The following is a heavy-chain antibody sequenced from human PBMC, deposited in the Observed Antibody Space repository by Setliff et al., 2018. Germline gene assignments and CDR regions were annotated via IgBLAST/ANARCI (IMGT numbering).Heavy chain of an antibody. D-gene: IGHD2-8*01. CDR3: SRLVRYCSKTTCQTASGAEL. V-gene: IGHV1-18*01. Sequence: ASVKVSCKASGYTFSHSGITWVRQAPGQGLEWMGWISVYTGNTNYAPKLQGRVTMATDASTSTAYMELRGLTSDDTAVYYCSRLVRYCSKTTCQTASGAELWGQGTLVTVSS. CDR2: ISVYTGNT. CDR1: GYTFSHSG. J-gene: IGHJ4*02.